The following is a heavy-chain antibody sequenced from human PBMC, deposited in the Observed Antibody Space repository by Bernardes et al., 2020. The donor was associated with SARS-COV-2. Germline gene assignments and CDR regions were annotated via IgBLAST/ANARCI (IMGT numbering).Heavy chain of an antibody. CDR2: IYSGGST. CDR1: GFTVSSNY. J-gene: IGHJ4*02. D-gene: IGHD4-17*01. CDR3: ARSTYGRFDY. V-gene: IGHV3-66*01. Sequence: GGSLSLSCAASGFTVSSNYMSWVRQAPGKGLEWVSVIYSGGSTYYADSVKGRFTISRDNSKNTLYLQMNSLRAEDTAVYYCARSTYGRFDYWGQGTLVTVSS.